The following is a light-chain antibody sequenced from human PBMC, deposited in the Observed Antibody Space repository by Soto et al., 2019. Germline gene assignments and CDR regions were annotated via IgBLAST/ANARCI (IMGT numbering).Light chain of an antibody. V-gene: IGLV2-23*01. J-gene: IGLJ1*01. CDR3: FSFAPGKTLV. CDR2: GAT. CDR1: NSEFGSHNL. Sequence: QSVLTQRASVSGSPGQSITISCTGTNSEFGSHNLVSWYQQHPGKVPKLLIYGATERPSGVSTRYSGSKSVNTASLTISGLQAEDEADYFCFSFAPGKTLVFGTGTKGTVL.